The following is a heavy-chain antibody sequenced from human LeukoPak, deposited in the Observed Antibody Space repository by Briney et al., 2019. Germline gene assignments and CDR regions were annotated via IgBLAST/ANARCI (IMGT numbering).Heavy chain of an antibody. V-gene: IGHV3-23*01. CDR2: ISGSGAST. J-gene: IGHJ3*02. CDR1: GFTFSSHA. Sequence: GGSLRLSCVASGFTFSSHAMSWVRQAPGKGLEWVSAISGSGASTYYADSVKGRFTISRDNSKNTLYLQMNSLRAEDTAVYYCAKDLVPGSNYASDAFDIWGQGTMVTVSS. D-gene: IGHD4-11*01. CDR3: AKDLVPGSNYASDAFDI.